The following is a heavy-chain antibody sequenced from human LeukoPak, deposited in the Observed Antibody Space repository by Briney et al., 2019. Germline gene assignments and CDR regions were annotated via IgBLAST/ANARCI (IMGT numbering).Heavy chain of an antibody. CDR1: GYTFTSYG. V-gene: IGHV1-18*01. Sequence: ASVKVSCKASGYTFTSYGISWVRQAPGQGLEWMGWISAYNGNTNYAQKLQGRVTMTTDTSTSTAYMELRSLRSDDTAVYYCARAAGYYDSSGYLYYYYYYMDVWGKGTTVTVSS. D-gene: IGHD3-22*01. J-gene: IGHJ6*03. CDR3: ARAAGYYDSSGYLYYYYYYMDV. CDR2: ISAYNGNT.